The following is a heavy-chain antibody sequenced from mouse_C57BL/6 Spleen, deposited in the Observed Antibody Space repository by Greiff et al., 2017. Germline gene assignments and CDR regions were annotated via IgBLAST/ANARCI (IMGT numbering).Heavy chain of an antibody. J-gene: IGHJ4*01. CDR2: IHPNSGST. V-gene: IGHV1-64*01. CDR3: ARPRITTVVEDAMDY. D-gene: IGHD1-1*01. CDR1: GYTFTSYW. Sequence: QVQLQQPGAELVKPGASVKLSCKASGYTFTSYWMHWVKQRPGQGLEWIGMIHPNSGSTNYNEKFKSKATLTVDKSSSTAYMQLSSLTSEDSAVYYCARPRITTVVEDAMDYWGQGTSVTVSS.